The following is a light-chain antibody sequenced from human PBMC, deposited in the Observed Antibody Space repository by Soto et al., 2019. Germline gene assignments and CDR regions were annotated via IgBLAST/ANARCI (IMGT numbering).Light chain of an antibody. CDR3: QQFGSSPYT. V-gene: IGKV3-20*01. Sequence: EIVLTQSPGTLSLSPGERVTLSCRASQTVSSTYLVWYQQKLGQAPRLLIYGASSRATGIPDRFSGSGSGTDFTLTIRRLEPEDFAEYYCQQFGSSPYTFGQGTKLEIK. CDR1: QTVSSTY. CDR2: GAS. J-gene: IGKJ2*01.